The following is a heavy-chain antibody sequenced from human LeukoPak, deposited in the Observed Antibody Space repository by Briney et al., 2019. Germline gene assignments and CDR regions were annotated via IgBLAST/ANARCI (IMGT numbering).Heavy chain of an antibody. CDR3: ATGRSCTTCYLPDY. V-gene: IGHV3-7*01. Sequence: GGSLRLSCAASGFTFSSHWMTWVRQAPGKGLGWVANINQDGGEKYYVDSVKGRFTISRDNAKNSLYLQMNSLRAEDTAVYHCATGRSCTTCYLPDYWGQGTLVTVSS. J-gene: IGHJ4*02. D-gene: IGHD2-2*01. CDR1: GFTFSSHW. CDR2: INQDGGEK.